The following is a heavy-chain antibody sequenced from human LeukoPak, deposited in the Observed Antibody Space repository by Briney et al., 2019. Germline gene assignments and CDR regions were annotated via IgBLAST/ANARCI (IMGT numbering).Heavy chain of an antibody. CDR1: GYTFSSYW. CDR2: IYPGDSGS. J-gene: IGHJ4*02. CDR3: ARIEGSTFDY. V-gene: IGHV5-51*04. Sequence: GESLKISCKGSGYTFSSYWIGWVRQMPGKGLEWMGIIYPGDSGSKYNPSLQGQVTISADKPISTAYLQWSSLKASDTAIYYCARIEGSTFDYWGQGTLVTVSS.